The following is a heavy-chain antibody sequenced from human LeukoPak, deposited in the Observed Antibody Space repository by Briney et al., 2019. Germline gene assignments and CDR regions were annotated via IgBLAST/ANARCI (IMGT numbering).Heavy chain of an antibody. CDR3: ATVDYYYYGMDV. J-gene: IGHJ6*02. CDR1: GGSISSSSYY. V-gene: IGHV4-39*01. CDR2: VYYSGST. Sequence: PSETLSLTCTVSGGSISSSSYYWGWIRQPPGKGLGWIGSVYYSGSTYYNPSLKSRVTISVDTSKNQFSLKLSSVTAADTAAYYCATVDYYYYGMDVWGQGTTVTVSS.